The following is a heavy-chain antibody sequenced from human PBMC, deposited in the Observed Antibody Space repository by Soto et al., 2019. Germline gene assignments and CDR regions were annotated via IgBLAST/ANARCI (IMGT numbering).Heavy chain of an antibody. CDR2: IVVGSGNT. CDR3: AADRTVQNSGYETRGYYYYYGMDV. Sequence: GASVKVSCKASGFTFTSSAVQWVRQARGQRLEWIGWIVVGSGNTNYAQKFQERVTITRDMSTSTAYMELSSLRSEDTAVYYCAADRTVQNSGYETRGYYYYYGMDVWGQGTTVTVSS. D-gene: IGHD5-12*01. V-gene: IGHV1-58*01. J-gene: IGHJ6*02. CDR1: GFTFTSSA.